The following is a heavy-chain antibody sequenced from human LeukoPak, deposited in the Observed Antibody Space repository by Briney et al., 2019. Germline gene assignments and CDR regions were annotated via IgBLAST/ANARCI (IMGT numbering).Heavy chain of an antibody. CDR1: GXTXXSYX. J-gene: IGHJ4*02. CDR3: AREVTDYNAFDY. CDR2: ISDSSGST. Sequence: PGGXXXXSXXXXGXTXXSYXMSWVRQAPGMGLEWXSVISDSSGSTSYADSVRGRFTISRDNSKNTLYLQMHSLRAEDTAVYYCAREVTDYNAFDYWGQGTLVTVSS. V-gene: IGHV3-23*01. D-gene: IGHD5-12*01.